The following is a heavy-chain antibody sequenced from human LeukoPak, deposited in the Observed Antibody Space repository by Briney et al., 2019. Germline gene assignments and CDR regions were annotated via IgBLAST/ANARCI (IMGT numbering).Heavy chain of an antibody. D-gene: IGHD2-2*01. CDR1: GFTFSNYA. V-gene: IGHV3-30*01. J-gene: IGHJ6*03. CDR2: ISYDGSDK. CDR3: ARPYCSFTACFFSYSMDV. Sequence: GGSLRLSCAASGFTFSNYAMHWVRQAPGKGLEWMAAISYDGSDKYYADSVKGRFTLSRDNSKNTLYLQMNSLRGDDSALYYCARPYCSFTACFFSYSMDVWARGPRSPSP.